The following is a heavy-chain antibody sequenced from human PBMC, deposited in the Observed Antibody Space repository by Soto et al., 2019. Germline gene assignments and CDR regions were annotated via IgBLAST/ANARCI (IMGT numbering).Heavy chain of an antibody. CDR3: ARGCSSTSCYNGWFEP. CDR1: GYTFTGYY. J-gene: IGHJ5*02. Sequence: ASLKVSCKASGYTFTGYYMHWVRQAPGQGLEWMGWINPNSGGTNYAQKFQGRVTMTRDTSISTAYMELSRLRSDDTAVYYCARGCSSTSCYNGWFEPWGQGTLVNVSS. V-gene: IGHV1-2*02. CDR2: INPNSGGT. D-gene: IGHD2-2*02.